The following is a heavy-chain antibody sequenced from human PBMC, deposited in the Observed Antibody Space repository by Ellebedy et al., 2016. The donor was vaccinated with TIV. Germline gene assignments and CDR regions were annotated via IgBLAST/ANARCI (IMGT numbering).Heavy chain of an antibody. V-gene: IGHV3-13*01. D-gene: IGHD1-26*01. Sequence: PGGSLRLSCAASGFTFSIYDMHWVRQPTGKGLEWVSAIGTAGGTYYPGSVKGRFTISRENAKNSLYLQMNSLRAGDTAVYFCARGALSAFDIWGQGTKVTVSS. CDR1: GFTFSIYD. J-gene: IGHJ3*02. CDR3: ARGALSAFDI. CDR2: IGTAGGT.